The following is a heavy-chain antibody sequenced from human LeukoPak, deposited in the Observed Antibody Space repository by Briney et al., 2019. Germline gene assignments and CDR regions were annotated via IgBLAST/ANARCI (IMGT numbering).Heavy chain of an antibody. V-gene: IGHV1-18*01. D-gene: IGHD3-22*01. CDR2: ISAYNGNT. J-gene: IGHJ4*02. CDR3: ARLVSPLAYYYDSSGYLTDY. Sequence: ASVKVSCKASGYTFTSYGISWVRQAPGQGLEWMGWISAYNGNTNYAQKLQGRVTMTTDTSTSTAYMELRSLRSDDTAVYYCARLVSPLAYYYDSSGYLTDYWGQGTLVTVSS. CDR1: GYTFTSYG.